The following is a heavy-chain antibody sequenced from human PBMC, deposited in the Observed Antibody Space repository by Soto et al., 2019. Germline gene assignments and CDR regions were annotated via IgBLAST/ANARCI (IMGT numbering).Heavy chain of an antibody. V-gene: IGHV1-69*13. CDR3: ARAGASGYDRADAFDI. J-gene: IGHJ3*02. D-gene: IGHD5-12*01. CDR2: IIPIFCTA. Sequence: SVKVSCKASGGTFSSYAISWVRQAPGQGLEWMGGIIPIFCTANYAQKFQGRVTITADESTSTAYMELSSLRSEDTAVYYCARAGASGYDRADAFDIWGQGTMVTVSS. CDR1: GGTFSSYA.